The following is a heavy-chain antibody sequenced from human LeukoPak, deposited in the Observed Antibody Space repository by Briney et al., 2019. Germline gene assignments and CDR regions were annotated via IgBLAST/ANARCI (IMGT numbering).Heavy chain of an antibody. D-gene: IGHD3-16*01. CDR2: INPGDSAI. Sequence: GESLKISLQGFGYIFGIYLLGWVRQVPGEGLGWIGIINPGDSAIEHSPSFQGQLPISADKSISTAHHLWSSLKASDTAIYYCARHVAYSTWNYFDYWGQGTLVTVSS. V-gene: IGHV5-51*01. J-gene: IGHJ4*02. CDR1: GYIFGIYL. CDR3: ARHVAYSTWNYFDY.